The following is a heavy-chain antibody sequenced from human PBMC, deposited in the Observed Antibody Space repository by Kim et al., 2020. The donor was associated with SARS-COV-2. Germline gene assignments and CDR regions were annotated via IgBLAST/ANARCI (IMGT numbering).Heavy chain of an antibody. J-gene: IGHJ6*02. CDR3: ANYGSGRGVDV. V-gene: IGHV1-2*02. CDR1: GYTFTDYY. D-gene: IGHD3-10*01. CDR2: INPKSGGT. Sequence: ASVKVSCKASGYTFTDYYIYWVRQAPGQGLEWMGWINPKSGGTNYAQNFKGRVTMTRDTSISTAYMELSRLTSDDTAVYYCANYGSGRGVDVWGQGTTVSVSS.